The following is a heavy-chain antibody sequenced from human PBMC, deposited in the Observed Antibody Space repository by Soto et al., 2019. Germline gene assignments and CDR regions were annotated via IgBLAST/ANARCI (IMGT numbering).Heavy chain of an antibody. V-gene: IGHV3-23*01. J-gene: IGHJ4*02. D-gene: IGHD3-22*01. CDR1: GFTFSSYA. Sequence: PGGSLRLSCAASGFTFSSYAMSWVRQAPGKGLEWVSADSVKGRFTISRDNSKNTLYLQMNSLRAEDTAVYYCAIRASYYDSSGYFDYWGQGTLVTVSS. CDR3: AIRASYYDSSGYFDY.